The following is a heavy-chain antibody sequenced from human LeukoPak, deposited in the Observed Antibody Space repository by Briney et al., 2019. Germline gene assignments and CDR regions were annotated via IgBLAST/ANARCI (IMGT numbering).Heavy chain of an antibody. CDR3: ARYWANGSGSYYPANWFDP. CDR1: GGSFSGYY. J-gene: IGHJ5*02. D-gene: IGHD3-10*01. V-gene: IGHV4-34*01. Sequence: PSETLSLTCAVYGGSFSGYYWSWIRQPPGKGLEWIGEINHSGSTNYNPSLKSRVTISVDTSKNQFSLKLSSVTAADTAVYYCARYWANGSGSYYPANWFDPWGQGTLVTVSS. CDR2: INHSGST.